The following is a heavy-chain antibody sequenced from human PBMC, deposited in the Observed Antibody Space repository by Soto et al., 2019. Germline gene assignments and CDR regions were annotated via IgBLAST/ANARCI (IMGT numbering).Heavy chain of an antibody. CDR3: ARATSRYYYYYMDF. Sequence: ASVKVSCKASGYTFTSYGISWVRQAPGQGLEWMGWISAYNGNTNYAQKLQGRVTMTTDTPTSTAYMELRSLRSDDTAVYYCARATSRYYYYYMDFWGKGTTVTVSS. CDR2: ISAYNGNT. CDR1: GYTFTSYG. J-gene: IGHJ6*03. D-gene: IGHD6-6*01. V-gene: IGHV1-18*01.